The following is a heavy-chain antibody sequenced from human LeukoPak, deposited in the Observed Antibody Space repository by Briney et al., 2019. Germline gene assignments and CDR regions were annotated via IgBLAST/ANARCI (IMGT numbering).Heavy chain of an antibody. Sequence: GGSLRLSCAPSGFNFSAYCMNWIRQAPGKGLEWVSSISGKGTTKSYADSVKGRFTASRDNTEKTVSLQMNSLRDEDTAVYYCARGGGGSYLYWGQGTLVTVSS. D-gene: IGHD1-26*01. J-gene: IGHJ4*02. CDR3: ARGGGGSYLY. CDR1: GFNFSAYC. V-gene: IGHV3-11*01. CDR2: ISGKGTTK.